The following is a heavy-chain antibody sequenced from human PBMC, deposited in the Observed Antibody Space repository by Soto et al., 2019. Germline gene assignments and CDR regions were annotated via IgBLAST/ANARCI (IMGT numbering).Heavy chain of an antibody. CDR2: INPATGDS. J-gene: IGHJ5*02. D-gene: IGHD3-22*01. V-gene: IGHV1-3*01. Sequence: QVLLVRSGAEVQKPGASVRISCQASGYVFTTSAIHWVRQAPGQSLEWMGWINPATGDSKYSQNVRGRVTFALDTSATTAYLDLRSLASHDTAVYYCARAAGRSKLLPYYFDPWGQGTLVTVSS. CDR1: GYVFTTSA. CDR3: ARAAGRSKLLPYYFDP.